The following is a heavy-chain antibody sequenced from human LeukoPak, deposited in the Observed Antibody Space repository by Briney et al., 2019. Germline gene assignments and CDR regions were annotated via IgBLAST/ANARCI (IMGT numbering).Heavy chain of an antibody. CDR2: IYYSGST. CDR3: ARDLPMTQGFDY. Sequence: SETLSLTCTVSGGSISSSSYYWGWIRQPPGKGLEWIGSIYYSGSTYYNPSLKSRVTMSVDTSKNQFSLKLSSVTAADTAVYYCARDLPMTQGFDYWGQGTLVTVSS. D-gene: IGHD2-21*02. CDR1: GGSISSSSYY. V-gene: IGHV4-39*07. J-gene: IGHJ4*02.